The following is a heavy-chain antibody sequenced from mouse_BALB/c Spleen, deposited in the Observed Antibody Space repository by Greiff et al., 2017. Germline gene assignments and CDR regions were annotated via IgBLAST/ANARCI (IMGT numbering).Heavy chain of an antibody. CDR3: ARDHELGRNAMDY. D-gene: IGHD4-1*01. CDR2: IWAGGST. V-gene: IGHV2-9*02. CDR1: GFSLTSYG. Sequence: QVQLQQSGPGLVAPSQSLSITCTVSGFSLTSYGVHWVRQPPGKGLEWLGVIWAGGSTNYNSALMSRLSISKDNSKSQVFLKMNSLQTDDTAMYYCARDHELGRNAMDYWGQGTSVTVSS. J-gene: IGHJ4*01.